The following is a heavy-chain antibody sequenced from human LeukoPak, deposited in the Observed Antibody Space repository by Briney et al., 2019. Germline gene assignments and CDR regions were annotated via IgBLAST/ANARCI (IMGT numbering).Heavy chain of an antibody. D-gene: IGHD3-22*01. CDR1: GGSISNYY. CDR3: ARDRFPEHYYASSHWDYYYGMDI. Sequence: SETLSLTCTVSGGSISNYYWSWIRQPPGKGLEWIGYIYYSGSTNYNPSLKSRVTISVDTSKNQFSLKLSSVTAADTAVYYCARDRFPEHYYASSHWDYYYGMDIWGQGTTVTVSS. CDR2: IYYSGST. J-gene: IGHJ6*02. V-gene: IGHV4-59*01.